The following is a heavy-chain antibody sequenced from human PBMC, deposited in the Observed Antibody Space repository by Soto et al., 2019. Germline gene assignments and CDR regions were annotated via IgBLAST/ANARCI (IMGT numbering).Heavy chain of an antibody. CDR3: VSSGIASS. CDR2: INEDGSKI. D-gene: IGHD6-13*01. J-gene: IGHJ5*02. V-gene: IGHV3-7*01. Sequence: EVQLVESGGGLVQPGGSLRLSCAASGFTFSTSWMNWIRQAPGKGLEWVANINEDGSKIYYVDSVKGRFTISRDNAKNSLSLQMSSLRGDDTALDYCVSSGIASSWGQGTLVTVSS. CDR1: GFTFSTSW.